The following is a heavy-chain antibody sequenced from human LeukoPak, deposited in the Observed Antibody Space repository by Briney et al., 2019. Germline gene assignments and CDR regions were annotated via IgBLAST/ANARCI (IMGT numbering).Heavy chain of an antibody. V-gene: IGHV3-30*02. Sequence: GGSLRLSCAASGFTFSSYGMHWVRQAPGKGLEWVAFIRYDGSNKYYADSVKGRFTISRDNSKNTPYLQMNSLRAEDTAVYYCAKDRFYGSGSYYTCPLDYWGQGTLVTVSS. J-gene: IGHJ4*02. CDR1: GFTFSSYG. CDR2: IRYDGSNK. CDR3: AKDRFYGSGSYYTCPLDY. D-gene: IGHD3-10*01.